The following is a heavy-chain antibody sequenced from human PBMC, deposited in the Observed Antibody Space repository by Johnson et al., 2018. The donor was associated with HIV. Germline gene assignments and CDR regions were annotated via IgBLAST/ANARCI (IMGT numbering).Heavy chain of an antibody. J-gene: IGHJ3*02. V-gene: IGHV3-53*01. CDR3: AKEGGGATVLLFSNAFDI. Sequence: VQLVESGGGLIRPGGSLRLSCAASGFTVSAYYMSWVRQAPGKGLEWVSVIYSGGSTYYADSVKGRFTISRDNSKNTMYLQMNSLRIEDTAVYYCAKEGGGATVLLFSNAFDIWGQGTIVTVSS. D-gene: IGHD1-26*01. CDR1: GFTVSAYY. CDR2: IYSGGST.